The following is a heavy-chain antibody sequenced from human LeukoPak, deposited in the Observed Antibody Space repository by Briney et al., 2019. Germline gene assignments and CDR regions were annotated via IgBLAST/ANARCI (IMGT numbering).Heavy chain of an antibody. D-gene: IGHD4-23*01. CDR1: GGSISSSSYY. J-gene: IGHJ5*02. V-gene: IGHV4-39*01. Sequence: SETLSLTCTVSGGSISSSSYYSGWIRQPPGKGLEWIGSIYYSGSTYYNPSLKSRVTISVDTSKNQFSLKLSSVTAADTAVYYCARRPGKGRFDPWGQGTLVTVSS. CDR3: ARRPGKGRFDP. CDR2: IYYSGST.